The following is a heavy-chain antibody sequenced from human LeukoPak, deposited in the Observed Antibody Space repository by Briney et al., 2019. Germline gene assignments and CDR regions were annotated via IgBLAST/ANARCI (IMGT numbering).Heavy chain of an antibody. V-gene: IGHV3-48*03. D-gene: IGHD2-2*01. CDR1: GFTFSSYE. CDR2: ISSSGSTI. J-gene: IGHJ6*04. Sequence: GGSLRLSCAASGFTFSSYEMNWVRQAPGKGLEWVSYISSSGSTIYYADSVKCRFTISRDNAKNSLYLQMNSLRAEDTAVYYCERDHIVVVPAAMNYYYYGMDVWGKGTTVTVSS. CDR3: ERDHIVVVPAAMNYYYYGMDV.